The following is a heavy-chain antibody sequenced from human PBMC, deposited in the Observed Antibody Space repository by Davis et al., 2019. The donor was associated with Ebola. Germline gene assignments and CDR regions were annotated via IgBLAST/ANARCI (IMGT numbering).Heavy chain of an antibody. V-gene: IGHV3-7*03. CDR3: APGSVPPGFDY. CDR2: IKQDGSEK. J-gene: IGHJ4*02. Sequence: GESLKISCAASGFTFNNYWMSWVRQAPGKGLEWVANIKQDGSEKYYVDSVKGRFTISRDNAKNSLYLQMNSLRAEDTALYYCAPGSVPPGFDYWGQGTLVTVSS. CDR1: GFTFNNYW. D-gene: IGHD3-10*01.